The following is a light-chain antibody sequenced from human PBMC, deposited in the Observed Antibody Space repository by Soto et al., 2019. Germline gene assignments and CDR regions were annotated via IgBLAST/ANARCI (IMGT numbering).Light chain of an antibody. CDR1: NSNIGSNT. CDR2: YDN. Sequence: QSVLTQPPSASGTPGQRVTISCSGSNSNIGSNTVNWYQQLPGMAPKLLIYYDNLRPSGVPDRISGSKSGTSASLAISGLQSDDESDYYCSAWDDSLNGRVFGTGAKLTVL. CDR3: SAWDDSLNGRV. V-gene: IGLV1-44*01. J-gene: IGLJ1*01.